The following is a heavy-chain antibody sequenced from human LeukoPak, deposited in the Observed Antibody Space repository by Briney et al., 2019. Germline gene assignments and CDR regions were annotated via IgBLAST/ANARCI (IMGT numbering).Heavy chain of an antibody. CDR2: MNPNSGNT. Sequence: GASVKVSCKASGYTFTSYDINWVRQATGQGLEWMGWMNPNSGNTGYAQKFQGRVTMTRNTSISTAYMELSSLRSEDTAVYYCARDPGYYDILTGYHNAFDIWGQGTMVTVSS. V-gene: IGHV1-8*01. CDR1: GYTFTSYD. D-gene: IGHD3-9*01. CDR3: ARDPGYYDILTGYHNAFDI. J-gene: IGHJ3*02.